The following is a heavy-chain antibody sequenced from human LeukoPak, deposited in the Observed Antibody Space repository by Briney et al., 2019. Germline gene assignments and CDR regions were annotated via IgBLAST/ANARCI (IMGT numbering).Heavy chain of an antibody. D-gene: IGHD3-10*01. CDR1: GGSISSYY. J-gene: IGHJ6*03. CDR3: ARLITFGDYMDV. V-gene: IGHV4-4*09. Sequence: SETLSLTCTVSGGSISSYYWSWIRRPPGKGLEWIGYIYTSGSTNYNPSLKSRVTISVDTSKNQFSLKLSSVTAADTAVYYCARLITFGDYMDVWGKGTTVTVSS. CDR2: IYTSGST.